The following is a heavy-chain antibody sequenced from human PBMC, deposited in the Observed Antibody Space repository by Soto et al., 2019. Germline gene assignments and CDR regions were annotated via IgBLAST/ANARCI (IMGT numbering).Heavy chain of an antibody. CDR3: ARGGVGDGDTRLTYYDFWSGYYSDYYYGMEV. J-gene: IGHJ6*02. D-gene: IGHD3-3*01. CDR2: MNPNSGNT. V-gene: IGHV1-8*01. Sequence: ASVKVSCKASGYTFTSYDINWVRQATGQGLEWMGWMNPNSGNTGYAQKFQGRVTMTRNTSISTAYMELSSLRSEDTAVYYCARGGVGDGDTRLTYYDFWSGYYSDYYYGMEVWGQGTTVTVSS. CDR1: GYTFTSYD.